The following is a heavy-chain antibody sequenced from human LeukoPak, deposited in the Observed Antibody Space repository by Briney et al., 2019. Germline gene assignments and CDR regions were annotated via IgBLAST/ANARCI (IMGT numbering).Heavy chain of an antibody. CDR3: ARVGVLANWFDP. V-gene: IGHV1-8*01. Sequence: ASVKVSCKASGYTFTSYDINWVRQATGQGLEWMGWMNPNSGNTGYAQKFQGRVTMTRNTSISTAYMELSSLRSEDTAVYYCARVGVLANWFDPWGQGALVTVSS. CDR1: GYTFTSYD. J-gene: IGHJ5*02. CDR2: MNPNSGNT. D-gene: IGHD4/OR15-4a*01.